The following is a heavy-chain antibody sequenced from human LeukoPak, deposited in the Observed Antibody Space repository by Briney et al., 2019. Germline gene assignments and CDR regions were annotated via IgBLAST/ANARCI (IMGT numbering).Heavy chain of an antibody. CDR1: GGSISSYY. V-gene: IGHV4-59*08. CDR3: ARHDQGNIVATIYDY. CDR2: IYYSGST. Sequence: SETLSLTCTVSGGSISSYYWSWIRQPPGKGLEWIGYIYYSGSTNYNPSLKSRVTISVDTSKNQFSLKLSSVTAADTAVYYCARHDQGNIVATIYDYWGQGTLATVSS. J-gene: IGHJ4*02. D-gene: IGHD5-12*01.